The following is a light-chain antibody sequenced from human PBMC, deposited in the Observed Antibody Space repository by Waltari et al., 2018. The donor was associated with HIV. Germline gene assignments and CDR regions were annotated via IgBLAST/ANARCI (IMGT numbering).Light chain of an antibody. CDR3: QQFYGWPWT. J-gene: IGKJ1*01. CDR2: GAS. V-gene: IGKV4-1*01. CDR1: QSVLYRSDNKNY. Sequence: DIVMTQSPDSLAVSLGERATINCKSIQSVLYRSDNKNYLAWYQHKPGQPPKLLMSGASAREAGVQVRFIGSGSGADFTLTIRSLRAEDVAVYYCQQFYGWPWTFGQGTKVEIK.